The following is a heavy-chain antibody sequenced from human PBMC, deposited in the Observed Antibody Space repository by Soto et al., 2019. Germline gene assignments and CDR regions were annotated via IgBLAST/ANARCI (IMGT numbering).Heavy chain of an antibody. J-gene: IGHJ5*02. CDR1: GYTFTSYA. D-gene: IGHD6-13*01. CDR3: ARTSWGPGYSSSWFYGDSEDWFDP. V-gene: IGHV1-3*01. CDR2: INAGNGNT. Sequence: GASVKVSCKASGYTFTSYAMHWVRQAPGQRLEWMGWINAGNGNTKYSQKFQGRVTITRDTSASTAYMELSSLRSEDTAVYYCARTSWGPGYSSSWFYGDSEDWFDPWGQGTLVTVSS.